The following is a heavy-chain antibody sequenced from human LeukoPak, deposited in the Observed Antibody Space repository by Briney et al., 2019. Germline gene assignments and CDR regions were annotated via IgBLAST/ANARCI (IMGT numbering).Heavy chain of an antibody. CDR3: ARAGYCSSTSCYGPAYYYYCGMDV. J-gene: IGHJ6*02. D-gene: IGHD2-2*03. Sequence: GSSVKVSCKASGGTFSSYAISWVRQAPGQGLEWMGRIIPILGIANYAQKFRGRVSITADKSTSTAYMELSSLRSEDTAVYYCARAGYCSSTSCYGPAYYYYCGMDVWGQGTTVTVSS. CDR1: GGTFSSYA. CDR2: IIPILGIA. V-gene: IGHV1-69*04.